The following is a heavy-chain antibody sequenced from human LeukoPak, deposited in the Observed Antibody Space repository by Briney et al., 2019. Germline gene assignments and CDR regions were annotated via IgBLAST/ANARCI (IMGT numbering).Heavy chain of an antibody. Sequence: GASVKVSCKASGYTFSRYEIYWVRQATGQGLEWMGWMNPDSGDTGYAQKFQGRVTMTRNTAITTAYMELSSLRSEDTAVYYCARWMGSGAYYERWFDPWGQGTLVTVSS. CDR2: MNPDSGDT. V-gene: IGHV1-8*01. CDR1: GYTFSRYE. CDR3: ARWMGSGAYYERWFDP. J-gene: IGHJ5*02. D-gene: IGHD1-26*01.